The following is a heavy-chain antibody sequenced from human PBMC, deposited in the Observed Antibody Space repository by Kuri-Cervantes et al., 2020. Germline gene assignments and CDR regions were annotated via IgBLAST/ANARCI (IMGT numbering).Heavy chain of an antibody. V-gene: IGHV1-3*01. CDR3: ARAHGVMDNYYYGMDV. J-gene: IGHJ6*02. CDR1: GYTFTSYA. Sequence: ASVKVSCKASGYTFTSYAMHWVRQAPGQRLEWMGWINAGNGNTKYSQKFQGRVTITRDTSASTAYMELSSLRSEDTAVYYCARAHGVMDNYYYGMDVWGQGTTVTVSS. D-gene: IGHD3-16*01. CDR2: INAGNGNT.